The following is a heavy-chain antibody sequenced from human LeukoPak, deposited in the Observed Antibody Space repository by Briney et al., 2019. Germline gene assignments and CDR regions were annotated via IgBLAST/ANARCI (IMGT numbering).Heavy chain of an antibody. J-gene: IGHJ4*02. CDR2: IYYSGST. Sequence: SETLSLTCTVSGGSISSGDYYWSWIRQPPGKGLEWIGYIYYSGSTYYNPSLKSRVTISVDTSKNQFSLKLSSVTAADTAVYYCARDRSIAAAGLFDYWGQGTLVTVSS. CDR3: ARDRSIAAAGLFDY. D-gene: IGHD6-13*01. V-gene: IGHV4-30-4*01. CDR1: GGSISSGDYY.